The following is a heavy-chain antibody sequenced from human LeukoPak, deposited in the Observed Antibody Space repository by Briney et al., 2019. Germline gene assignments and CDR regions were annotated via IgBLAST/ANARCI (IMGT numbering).Heavy chain of an antibody. D-gene: IGHD3-22*01. V-gene: IGHV3-30*02. CDR2: IRYDGSNK. J-gene: IGHJ3*02. CDR3: AKATYYYDSSGYYLDAFDI. CDR1: GFTLSSYG. Sequence: GGSLRLSCAASGFTLSSYGMHWVRQAPGKGLEWVAFIRYDGSNKYYADSVKGRFTISRDNSKNTLYMQMNSLRVEDTAVYYCAKATYYYDSSGYYLDAFDIWGQGTMVTVSS.